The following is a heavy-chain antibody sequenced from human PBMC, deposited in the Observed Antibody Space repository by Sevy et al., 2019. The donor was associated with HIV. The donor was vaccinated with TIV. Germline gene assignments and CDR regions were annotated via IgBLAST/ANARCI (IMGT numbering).Heavy chain of an antibody. Sequence: ASVKVSCKVLRYTLSEVSMHWVRQAPGKGLEWMGGFVPEDGEIVYAQTFQGRVTVAKDTLTDTAYLKVTNLRSDDTATYSFIILDTTKLTGSGIRLKEQSQNYFEFLGQGTLVTVSS. CDR2: FVPEDGEI. J-gene: IGHJ4*02. V-gene: IGHV1-24*01. CDR3: IILDTTKLTGSGIRLKEQSQNYFEF. CDR1: RYTLSEVS. D-gene: IGHD3-10*01.